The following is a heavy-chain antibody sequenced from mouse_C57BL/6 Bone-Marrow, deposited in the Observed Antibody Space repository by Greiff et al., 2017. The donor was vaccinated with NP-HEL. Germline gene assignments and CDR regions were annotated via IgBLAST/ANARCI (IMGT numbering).Heavy chain of an antibody. CDR1: GFSLSTSGMG. Sequence: QVTLKVSGPGILQSSQTLSLTCSFSGFSLSTSGMGVSWIRQPSGKGLEWLAHIYWDDDKRYKPSLKSRLTISKDTSRNQVFLKVTSVDTSDTATYYCARSYYGSSYGPMDYWGQGTSVTVSS. V-gene: IGHV8-12*01. CDR3: ARSYYGSSYGPMDY. CDR2: IYWDDDK. D-gene: IGHD1-1*01. J-gene: IGHJ4*01.